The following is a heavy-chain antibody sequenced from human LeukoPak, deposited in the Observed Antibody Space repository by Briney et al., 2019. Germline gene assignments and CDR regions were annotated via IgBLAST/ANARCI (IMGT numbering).Heavy chain of an antibody. CDR2: ISYDGSNK. Sequence: GGSLRLSCAGSGFTFRSYAMHWVRQAPGKGLEWVAVISYDGSNKYCADSGRFTISRDNSKNTLYLQMNSLRAEDTAVYYCARAPALEGASKAYFEYWGQGTPVTVSS. J-gene: IGHJ4*02. D-gene: IGHD1-26*01. V-gene: IGHV3-30*04. CDR3: ARAPALEGASKAYFEY. CDR1: GFTFRSYA.